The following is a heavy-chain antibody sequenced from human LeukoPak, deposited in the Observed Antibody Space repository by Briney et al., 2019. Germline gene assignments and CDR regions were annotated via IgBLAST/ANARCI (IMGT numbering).Heavy chain of an antibody. D-gene: IGHD6-19*01. J-gene: IGHJ4*02. CDR3: ARGPGIAVAVDY. Sequence: SETLSLTCAVYGGSFSGYYWSWIRQPPGKGLEWIGEINHSGSTNYNPSLKRRVTISVDTSKNQLSLKLSSVTAADTAVHYCARGPGIAVAVDYWGQGTLVTVSS. CDR2: INHSGST. CDR1: GGSFSGYY. V-gene: IGHV4-34*01.